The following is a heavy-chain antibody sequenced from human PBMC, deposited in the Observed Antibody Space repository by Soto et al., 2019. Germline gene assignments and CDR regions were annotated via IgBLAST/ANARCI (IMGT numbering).Heavy chain of an antibody. CDR3: ARSQGSSTSLEIYYYYYYGMDV. J-gene: IGHJ6*02. D-gene: IGHD2-2*01. Sequence: QVQLVQSGAEVKKPGSSVKVSCKASGGTFSSYAISWVRQAPGQGLEWMGGIIPISDTTNYAQKFQGRVTITAGASTSTAYMELSSLRSEDTAVYYCARSQGSSTSLEIYYYYYYGMDVWGQGTTVTVSS. CDR2: IIPISDTT. CDR1: GGTFSSYA. V-gene: IGHV1-69*01.